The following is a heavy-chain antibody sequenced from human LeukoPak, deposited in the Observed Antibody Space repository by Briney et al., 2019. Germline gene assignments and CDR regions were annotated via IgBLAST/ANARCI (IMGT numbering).Heavy chain of an antibody. Sequence: GGSLRLSCAASGFTFSSYGMHWVRQAPGKGLEVVAVIWYDGSNKYYADSVKGRCTISRGNSKNTLYLQMNSLRAEDTAVYYCARDQDIVVVPTSPNWFDPWGQGTLVTVSS. J-gene: IGHJ5*02. CDR1: GFTFSSYG. D-gene: IGHD2-2*01. CDR3: ARDQDIVVVPTSPNWFDP. V-gene: IGHV3-33*01. CDR2: IWYDGSNK.